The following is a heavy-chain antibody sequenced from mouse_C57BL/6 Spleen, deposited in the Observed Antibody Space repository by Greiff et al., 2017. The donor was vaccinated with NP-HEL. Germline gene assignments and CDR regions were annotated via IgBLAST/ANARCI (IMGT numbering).Heavy chain of an antibody. CDR1: GYAFSSSW. CDR3: ARRGYYGNYGAMDY. J-gene: IGHJ4*01. CDR2: IYPGDGDT. Sequence: QVQLQQSGPELVKPGASVKISCKASGYAFSSSWMNWVKQRPGKGLEWIGRIYPGDGDTNYNGKFKGKATLTADKSSSTAYMQLSSLTSEDSAVYFCARRGYYGNYGAMDYWGQGTSVTVSS. V-gene: IGHV1-82*01. D-gene: IGHD2-1*01.